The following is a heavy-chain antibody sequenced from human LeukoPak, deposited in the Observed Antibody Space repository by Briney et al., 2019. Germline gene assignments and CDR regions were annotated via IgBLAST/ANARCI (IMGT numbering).Heavy chain of an antibody. CDR2: IRYDGSNK. CDR3: ARYGNAFDY. J-gene: IGHJ4*02. Sequence: GGSLRLSCAASGFTSSRYGMHWVRQPPGKGLEWVAFIRYDGSNKHYADSVKGRFTISRDNSKHTLFLQMNSVRAEDTALYYCARYGNAFDYWGQGTLVTISS. D-gene: IGHD2-15*01. CDR1: GFTSSRYG. V-gene: IGHV3-30*02.